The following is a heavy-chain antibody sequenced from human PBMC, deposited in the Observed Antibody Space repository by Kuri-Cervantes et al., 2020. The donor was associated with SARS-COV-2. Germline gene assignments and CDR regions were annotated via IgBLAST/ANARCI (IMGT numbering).Heavy chain of an antibody. CDR1: GGSISSGDYY. D-gene: IGHD3-10*01. CDR2: IYYSGST. J-gene: IGHJ4*02. V-gene: IGHV4-30-4*01. Sequence: LTLSCTVSGGSISSGDYYWSWIRQPPGKGLEWSGYIYYSGSTYYNTSLKSRVTISVDTSKNQFSLGLSSVTAADTAVYYCAREASKSSITMVRGVISGGVDYWGQGTLVTVSS. CDR3: AREASKSSITMVRGVISGGVDY.